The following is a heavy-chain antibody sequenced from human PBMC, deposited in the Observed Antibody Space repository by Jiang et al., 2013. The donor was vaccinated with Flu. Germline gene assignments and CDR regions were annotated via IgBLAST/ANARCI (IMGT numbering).Heavy chain of an antibody. Sequence: SGGGLVQPGGSLRLSCAASGFTFSSYAMSWVRQAPGKGLEWVSAISGSGGSTYYADSVKGRFTISRDNSKNTLYLQMNSLRAEDTAVYYCAKGSCSSTSCYNGHFDYWGQGTLVTVSS. V-gene: IGHV3-23*01. CDR2: ISGSGGST. CDR1: GFTFSSYA. CDR3: AKGSCSSTSCYNGHFDY. J-gene: IGHJ4*02. D-gene: IGHD2-2*02.